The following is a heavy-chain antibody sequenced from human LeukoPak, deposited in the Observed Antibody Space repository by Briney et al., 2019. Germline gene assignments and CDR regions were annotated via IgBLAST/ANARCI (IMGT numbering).Heavy chain of an antibody. V-gene: IGHV4-30-4*07. CDR3: ARLKYLRITIFGVVTRSHMDV. CDR2: IFDNGIT. CDR1: GGSITSGGSS. D-gene: IGHD3-3*01. Sequence: SETLSLTCAVSGGSITSGGSSWSWIRQPPGRGLEWIGYIFDNGITYYNPSLKSRVTISVDTSKNQFSLKLSSVTAADTAVYYCARLKYLRITIFGVVTRSHMDVWGKGTTVTVSS. J-gene: IGHJ6*03.